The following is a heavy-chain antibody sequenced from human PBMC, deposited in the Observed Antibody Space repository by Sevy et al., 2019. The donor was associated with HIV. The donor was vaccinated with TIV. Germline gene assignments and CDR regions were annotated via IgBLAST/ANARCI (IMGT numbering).Heavy chain of an antibody. CDR1: GYTFTSYG. CDR3: AREPYDFWSGYYP. CDR2: ISAYNGNT. J-gene: IGHJ5*02. Sequence: ASVKVSCKASGYTFTSYGISWVRQAPGQGLEWMGWISAYNGNTNYAQKLQGRVTMTTDTSTSTAYMELRGLRSDETAVDYCAREPYDFWSGYYPWGQGTLVTVSS. V-gene: IGHV1-18*01. D-gene: IGHD3-3*01.